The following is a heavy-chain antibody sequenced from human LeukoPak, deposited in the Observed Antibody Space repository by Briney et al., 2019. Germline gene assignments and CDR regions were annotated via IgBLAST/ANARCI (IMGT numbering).Heavy chain of an antibody. CDR3: ARDLGRGDYGDLLGRHYYFDY. D-gene: IGHD4-17*01. CDR1: GYTFTSDG. V-gene: IGHV1-18*01. CDR2: ISAYNSNT. J-gene: IGHJ4*02. Sequence: ASVNVSCKASGYTFTSDGISWVPQAPGPRLEWMGWISAYNSNTNYAQTLQARVTMTTDTSTSTGYMALRGLRSDDTAVYYCARDLGRGDYGDLLGRHYYFDYWGQGTLVTVSS.